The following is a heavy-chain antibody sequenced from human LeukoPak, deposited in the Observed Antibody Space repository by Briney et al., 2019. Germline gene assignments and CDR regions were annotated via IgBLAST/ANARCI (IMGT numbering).Heavy chain of an antibody. CDR1: GFTFSSYA. CDR3: ARTFYGSGSYYNVVFGY. CDR2: ISGSGGST. J-gene: IGHJ4*02. V-gene: IGHV3-23*01. Sequence: GGSLRLSCAASGFTFSSYAMSWVRQAPGKGLEWVSAISGSGGSTYYADSVKGRFTISRDNSKNTLYLQMNSLRAEDTAVYYCARTFYGSGSYYNVVFGYWGQGTLVTVSS. D-gene: IGHD3-10*01.